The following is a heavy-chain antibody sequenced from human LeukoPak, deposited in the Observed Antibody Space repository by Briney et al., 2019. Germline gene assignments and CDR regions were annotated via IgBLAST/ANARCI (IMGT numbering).Heavy chain of an antibody. V-gene: IGHV3-23*01. CDR3: AKVPRDSSGYYPNFDY. J-gene: IGHJ4*02. Sequence: GGSLRLSCAASGFTFSSYAMSWVRQAPGKGLEWVSSVGLGGDSTYYADSVKGRFTISRDNSENTLYLQMNSLRAEDTAVYFCAKVPRDSSGYYPNFDYWGQGTLVAVSS. CDR1: GFTFSSYA. D-gene: IGHD3-22*01. CDR2: VGLGGDST.